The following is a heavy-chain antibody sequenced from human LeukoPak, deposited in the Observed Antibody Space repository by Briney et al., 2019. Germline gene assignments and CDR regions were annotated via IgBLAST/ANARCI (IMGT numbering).Heavy chain of an antibody. CDR2: INPDGIKR. CDR1: GLTSSSSW. D-gene: IGHD2/OR15-2a*01. V-gene: IGHV3-7*01. Sequence: GGPLRLSCAVSGLTSSSSWMHWFRQAPGKGLEWVASINPDGIKRYSADSVKGRFTTSRDNARNSLYLQMDSLRVEDTAFYYCARDLAFSRLDYWGQGVLVTVSS. J-gene: IGHJ4*02. CDR3: ARDLAFSRLDY.